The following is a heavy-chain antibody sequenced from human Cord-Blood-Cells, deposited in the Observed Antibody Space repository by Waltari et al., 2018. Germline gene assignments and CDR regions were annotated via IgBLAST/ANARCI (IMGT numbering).Heavy chain of an antibody. CDR3: ARQGLYYDILTGYYPFDY. D-gene: IGHD3-9*01. CDR2: IYYSGST. J-gene: IGHJ4*02. Sequence: WIRQPPGKGLEWIGSIYYSGSTYYNPSLKSRVTISVDTSKNQFSLKLSSVTAADTAVYYCARQGLYYDILTGYYPFDYWGQGTLVTVSS. V-gene: IGHV4-39*01.